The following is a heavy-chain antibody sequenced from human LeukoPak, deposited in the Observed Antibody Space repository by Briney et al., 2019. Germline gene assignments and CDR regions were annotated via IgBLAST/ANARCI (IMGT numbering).Heavy chain of an antibody. CDR3: ARAPDGPRLVGATIGWFDP. Sequence: SVKVSCKASGGTFSSYAISWVRQAPARGLEGMGRIIPILGIANYAQKFQGRVTITADKSTSTAYMELSSLRSEDTAVYYCARAPDGPRLVGATIGWFDPWGQGTLVTVSS. J-gene: IGHJ5*02. D-gene: IGHD1-26*01. CDR2: IIPILGIA. V-gene: IGHV1-69*04. CDR1: GGTFSSYA.